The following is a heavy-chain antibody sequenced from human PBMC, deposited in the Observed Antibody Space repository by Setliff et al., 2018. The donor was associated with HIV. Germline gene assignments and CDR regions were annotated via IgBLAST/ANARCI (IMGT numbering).Heavy chain of an antibody. CDR3: ARHEPTLGYCSSTSCYWAI. V-gene: IGHV4-38-2*01. Sequence: SETLSLTCAVSGYSISSGYYWGWIRQPPGKGLEWIGSIYYSGSTYYNPSLRSRVTISGDMSKNQFSLNLSSVTTADTAVYYCARHEPTLGYCSSTSCYWAIWGQGTLVTVSS. CDR2: IYYSGST. D-gene: IGHD2-2*01. CDR1: GYSISSGYY. J-gene: IGHJ4*02.